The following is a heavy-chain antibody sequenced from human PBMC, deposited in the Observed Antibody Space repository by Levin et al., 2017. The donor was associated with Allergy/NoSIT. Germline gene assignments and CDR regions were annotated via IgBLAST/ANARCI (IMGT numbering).Heavy chain of an antibody. V-gene: IGHV3-23*01. D-gene: IGHD5-24*01. CDR1: GFTFPNYY. CDR2: ISGSGHET. Sequence: RSGGSLRLSCVASGFTFPNYYMNWVRQAPGKGLEWVSGISGSGHETHYADSVKGRFTISRDNSRKTLFLHMSSLSAEDTALYYCAKRRRDGHNSDIDYWGQGTLVTVSS. J-gene: IGHJ4*02. CDR3: AKRRRDGHNSDIDY.